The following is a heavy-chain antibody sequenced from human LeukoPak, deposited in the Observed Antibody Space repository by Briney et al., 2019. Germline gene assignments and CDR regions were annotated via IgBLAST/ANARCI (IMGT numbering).Heavy chain of an antibody. CDR2: IYYSGST. CDR3: ARATTAYYYYYMDV. CDR1: GGSISSSIYY. D-gene: IGHD1-26*01. Sequence: SETLSLTCTVSGGSISSSIYYWGWIRQPPGKGLEWIGSIYYSGSTYYNPSLKTRVTISVDTSKNQFSLKLSSVTAADTAVYYCARATTAYYYYYMDVWGKGTTVTVSS. V-gene: IGHV4-39*07. J-gene: IGHJ6*03.